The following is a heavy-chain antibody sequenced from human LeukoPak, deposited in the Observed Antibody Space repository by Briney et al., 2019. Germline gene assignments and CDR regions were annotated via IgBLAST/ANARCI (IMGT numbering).Heavy chain of an antibody. J-gene: IGHJ6*03. Sequence: SETLSLTCAVSGGSISSSNWWSWVRQPPGKGLEWIGEIYHSGSTNYNPSLKSRVTISVDTSKNQFSLKLSSVTAADTAVYYCARDTCGGDCRYYYYYMDVWGKGTTVTVSS. D-gene: IGHD2-21*02. V-gene: IGHV4-4*02. CDR3: ARDTCGGDCRYYYYYMDV. CDR1: GGSISSSNW. CDR2: IYHSGST.